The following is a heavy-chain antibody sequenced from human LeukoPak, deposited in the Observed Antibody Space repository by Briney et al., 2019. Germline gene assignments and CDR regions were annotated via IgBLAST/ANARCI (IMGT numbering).Heavy chain of an antibody. D-gene: IGHD6-19*01. CDR3: ARDYGSGLLGY. V-gene: IGHV4-61*02. CDR1: GGSISSGSYY. Sequence: SETLSLTCTVSGGSISSGSYYWSWIRQPAGKGLEWIGRIYTSGSTNYNPSLKSRVTISVDTSKYQFSLKLSSVTAADTAVYYCARDYGSGLLGYWGQGTLVTVSS. J-gene: IGHJ4*02. CDR2: IYTSGST.